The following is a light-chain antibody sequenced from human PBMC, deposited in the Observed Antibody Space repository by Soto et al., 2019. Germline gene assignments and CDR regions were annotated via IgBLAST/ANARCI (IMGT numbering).Light chain of an antibody. J-gene: IGLJ2*01. V-gene: IGLV2-23*01. CDR1: SSDVGTYNL. Sequence: QSALTQPASVSGSPEQSITISCTGTSSDVGTYNLVTWYQQHPGKAPKLIIYEGNKRPSGVSNRFSASKSGNTASLTISGLQDDDEADYYCCSYAPSRSLLFGGGTKLTVL. CDR3: CSYAPSRSLL. CDR2: EGN.